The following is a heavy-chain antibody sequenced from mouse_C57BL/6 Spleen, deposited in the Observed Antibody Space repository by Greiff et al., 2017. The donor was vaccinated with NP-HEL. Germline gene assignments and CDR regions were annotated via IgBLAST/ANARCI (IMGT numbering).Heavy chain of an antibody. CDR2: LNPGSGGT. V-gene: IGHV1-54*01. CDR1: GYAFTNYL. D-gene: IGHD2-3*01. Sequence: QVHVKQSGAELVRPGTSVKVSCTASGYAFTNYLIEWVKQRPGQGLEWIGVLNPGSGGTNYIAQFKGKVTLTADKSSSTAYMQLSSLTSEDSAVYYCAREWLLPYWYCDVWGTGTTVTVSS. CDR3: AREWLLPYWYCDV. J-gene: IGHJ1*03.